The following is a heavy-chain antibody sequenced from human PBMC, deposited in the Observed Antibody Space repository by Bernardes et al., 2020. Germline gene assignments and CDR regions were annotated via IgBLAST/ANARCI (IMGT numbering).Heavy chain of an antibody. Sequence: GGSLRLSCAASGFTFSSYGMHWVRQAPGKGLEWVAVIWYDGSNKYYADSVKGRFTISRDNSKNTLYLQMNSLRAEDTAVYYCARGYDYVWGSYLLPDYYYMDVWGKGTTVTVSS. V-gene: IGHV3-33*01. CDR3: ARGYDYVWGSYLLPDYYYMDV. J-gene: IGHJ6*03. CDR1: GFTFSSYG. CDR2: IWYDGSNK. D-gene: IGHD3-16*02.